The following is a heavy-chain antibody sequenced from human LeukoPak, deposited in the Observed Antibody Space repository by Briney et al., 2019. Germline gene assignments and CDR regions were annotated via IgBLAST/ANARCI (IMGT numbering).Heavy chain of an antibody. CDR3: ARARGARGYCTNGVCASRNYYMDV. Sequence: PSETLSLTCTVSGYSISSGYYWGWIRQPPGKGLEWIGSIYHSGSTYYNPSLKSRVTISVDTSKNQFSLKLSSVTAADTAVYYCARARGARGYCTNGVCASRNYYMDVWGKGTTVTVSS. CDR1: GYSISSGYY. J-gene: IGHJ6*03. D-gene: IGHD2-8*01. CDR2: IYHSGST. V-gene: IGHV4-38-2*02.